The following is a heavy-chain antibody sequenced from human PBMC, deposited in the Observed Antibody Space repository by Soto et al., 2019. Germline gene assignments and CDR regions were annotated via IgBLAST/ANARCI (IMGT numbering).Heavy chain of an antibody. Sequence: GGSLRLSCAASGFTFSSYAMSWVRQAPGKGLEWVSAISGSGGSTYYADSVKGRFTISRDNSKNTLYLQMNSLRAEDTAVYYCAKDPRRSLLRITMVRGAWFDPWGQGTLVTVSS. CDR3: AKDPRRSLLRITMVRGAWFDP. D-gene: IGHD3-10*01. J-gene: IGHJ5*02. CDR2: ISGSGGST. V-gene: IGHV3-23*01. CDR1: GFTFSSYA.